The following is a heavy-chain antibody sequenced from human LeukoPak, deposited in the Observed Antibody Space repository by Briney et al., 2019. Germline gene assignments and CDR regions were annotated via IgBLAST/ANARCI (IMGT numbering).Heavy chain of an antibody. CDR1: GGTFSSYA. D-gene: IGHD1-20*01. CDR3: ARGITRNGWFDP. J-gene: IGHJ5*02. Sequence: ASVKVSCKASGGTFSSYAISWVRQAPGQGLEWMGGIIPIFGTANYAQKFQGRVTITADESTSTAYMELSSLRSEDTAVYYCARGITRNGWFDPWGQGTLVTVSS. CDR2: IIPIFGTA. V-gene: IGHV1-69*13.